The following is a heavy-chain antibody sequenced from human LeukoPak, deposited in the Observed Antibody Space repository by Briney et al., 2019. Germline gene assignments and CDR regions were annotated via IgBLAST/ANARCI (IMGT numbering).Heavy chain of an antibody. CDR1: GYTFTGYY. CDR2: INPNSGGT. CDR3: ARHSIVVVVAATSRFGMDV. Sequence: ASVKVSCKASGYTFTGYYMHWVRQAPGQGLEWMGWINPNSGGTNYAQKSQGRVTMTRDTSISTAYMELSRLRSDDTAVYYCARHSIVVVVAATSRFGMDVWGKGTTVTVSS. J-gene: IGHJ6*03. D-gene: IGHD2-15*01. V-gene: IGHV1-2*02.